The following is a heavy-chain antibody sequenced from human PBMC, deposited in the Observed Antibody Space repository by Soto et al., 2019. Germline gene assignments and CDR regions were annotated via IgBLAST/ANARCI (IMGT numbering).Heavy chain of an antibody. J-gene: IGHJ4*02. Sequence: QVQLVQSGSEVKKPGASVKVSCKASDYTFTSYDISWVRQAPGQGLEWMGWISAYSGNTNYAQKFQGRVTMTTDTSTSTAYMELRSLRSDDTAVYYCAREGQTEYYFDYWGRGTLVTVSS. CDR1: DYTFTSYD. CDR3: AREGQTEYYFDY. CDR2: ISAYSGNT. V-gene: IGHV1-18*01.